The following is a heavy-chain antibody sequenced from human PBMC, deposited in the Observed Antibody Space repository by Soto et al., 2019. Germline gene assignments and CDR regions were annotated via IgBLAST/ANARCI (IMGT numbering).Heavy chain of an antibody. CDR3: VRHAAGSFIRCFSGHFDH. V-gene: IGHV4-39*01. CDR2: IYNTGST. J-gene: IGHJ2*01. D-gene: IGHD3-10*01. CDR1: GVSISTSSYY. Sequence: PSETLSLTCAVSGVSISTSSYYWGWVRLAPGKGLEWLGSIYNTGSTYYNPSPNTRVTISVDTSKNQFSLNLSSMTAADTSVYYCVRHAAGSFIRCFSGHFDHWGRGTRVTVFS.